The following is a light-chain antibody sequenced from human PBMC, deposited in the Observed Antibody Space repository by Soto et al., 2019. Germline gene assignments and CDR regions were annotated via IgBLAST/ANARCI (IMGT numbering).Light chain of an antibody. CDR3: SSYTGSISFSLVI. J-gene: IGLJ2*01. CDR2: EVS. Sequence: QSALTQPPSVSGSPGQSVTISCTGTSSDVGNYNRVSWYQQAPGTAPKLMIYEVSNRPSGVPDRFSGSKSGNTASLTISGLQAEDEADYYCSSYTGSISFSLVIFGGGTKLTVL. V-gene: IGLV2-18*02. CDR1: SSDVGNYNR.